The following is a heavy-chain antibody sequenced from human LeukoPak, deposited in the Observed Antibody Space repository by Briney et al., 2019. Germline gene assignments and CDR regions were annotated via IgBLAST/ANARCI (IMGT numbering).Heavy chain of an antibody. Sequence: GGSLRLSCAASGFTFSSSEMNWVRQASGKGLEWVSYISSSGSTIHYADSVKGRFTISRDNAKNSLYLQMNSLRAEDTAVYYCARVEDGYKAPSDYYYYMDVWGKGTTVTVSS. J-gene: IGHJ6*03. CDR2: ISSSGSTI. V-gene: IGHV3-48*03. D-gene: IGHD5-24*01. CDR3: ARVEDGYKAPSDYYYYMDV. CDR1: GFTFSSSE.